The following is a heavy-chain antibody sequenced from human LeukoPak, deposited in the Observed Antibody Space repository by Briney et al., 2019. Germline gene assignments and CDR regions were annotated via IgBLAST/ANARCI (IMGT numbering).Heavy chain of an antibody. CDR3: ARSSDDYVWGSYREPFDH. J-gene: IGHJ4*02. CDR1: GYSFSTYG. Sequence: GASVKVSCKASGYSFSTYGINGVRQAPGQGLEWMGWISVYNGNTSYAQKLQGRVTMTTDTSTTTADMELRSLRSDDTAVYYCARSSDDYVWGSYREPFDHWGQGTLVTVSS. V-gene: IGHV1-18*04. D-gene: IGHD3-16*02. CDR2: ISVYNGNT.